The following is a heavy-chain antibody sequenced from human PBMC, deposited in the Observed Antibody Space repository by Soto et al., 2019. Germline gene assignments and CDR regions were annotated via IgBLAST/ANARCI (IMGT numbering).Heavy chain of an antibody. V-gene: IGHV1-69*08. Sequence: QVQLVQSGAEVKKPGSSVKVSCKASGGTFSSYTISWVRQAPGQGLEWMGRIIPILGIANYAQKFQGRVTIPVDESRXTAYMELSSLRSEDTAVYYCARDLETTVTTYGMDVWGQGTTVTVSS. CDR3: ARDLETTVTTYGMDV. D-gene: IGHD4-17*01. CDR2: IIPILGIA. J-gene: IGHJ6*02. CDR1: GGTFSSYT.